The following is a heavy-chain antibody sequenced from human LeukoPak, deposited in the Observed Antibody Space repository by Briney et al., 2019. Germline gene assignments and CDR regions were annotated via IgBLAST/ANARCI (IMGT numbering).Heavy chain of an antibody. Sequence: PSETLSLTCTVSGGSISSNSYYWGWIRQPPGKELEWIGSIYYSGSTYYNPSLKSRVTISVDTSKNQFSLKLSSVTAADTAVYYCARRPPPSSSGYYFDYWGQGTLVTVSS. CDR3: ARRPPPSSSGYYFDY. D-gene: IGHD3-22*01. CDR1: GGSISSNSYY. V-gene: IGHV4-39*01. CDR2: IYYSGST. J-gene: IGHJ4*02.